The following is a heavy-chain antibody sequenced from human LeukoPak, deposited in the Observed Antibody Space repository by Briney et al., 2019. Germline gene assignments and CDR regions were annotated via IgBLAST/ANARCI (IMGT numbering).Heavy chain of an antibody. J-gene: IGHJ4*02. D-gene: IGHD4-23*01. CDR3: VKGGGNVRRYFEY. CDR1: GFTFSSYA. V-gene: IGHV3-23*01. CDR2: ISVNGGTT. Sequence: GGSLRLSCAASGFTFSSYAMTWVRQAPGKGLEWVSSISVNGGTTYYADSVKGRFTISRDSSKNTLYLQMNSLRAEDTAVYYCVKGGGNVRRYFEYWGQGTLVTVS.